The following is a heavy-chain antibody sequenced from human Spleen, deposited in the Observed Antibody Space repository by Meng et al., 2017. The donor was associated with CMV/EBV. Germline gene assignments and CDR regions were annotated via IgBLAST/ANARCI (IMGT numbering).Heavy chain of an antibody. J-gene: IGHJ4*02. CDR1: GYAFTSYG. D-gene: IGHD6-19*01. CDR3: ARDSSSIDY. Sequence: KVSCKASGYAFTSYGISGVRRGPEKGLEWMGWIGTYNGDTNYAQKRQGRVNMTTDTSTSTTYMELRSLRSDGTNVYYCARDSSSIDYWGQGTLVTVSS. V-gene: IGHV1-18*01. CDR2: IGTYNGDT.